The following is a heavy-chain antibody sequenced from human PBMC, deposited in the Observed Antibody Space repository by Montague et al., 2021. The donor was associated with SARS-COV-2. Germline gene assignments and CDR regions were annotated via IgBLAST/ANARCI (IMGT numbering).Heavy chain of an antibody. J-gene: IGHJ3*01. CDR1: GGSFNDYY. D-gene: IGHD2/OR15-2a*01. V-gene: IGHV4-34*01. Sequence: SETLSLTCAVYGGSFNDYYWTWIRQPPRKGLEWIGEINHSGSSNYNPSLKNRVTMSIDRSKSLLSLTMTSVTAADTAVYYCARGGSKYGADAFDLWGQGTMVIVSA. CDR2: INHSGSS. CDR3: ARGGSKYGADAFDL.